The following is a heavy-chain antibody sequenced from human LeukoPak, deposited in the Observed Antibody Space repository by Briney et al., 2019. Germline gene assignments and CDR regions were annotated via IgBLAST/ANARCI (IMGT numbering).Heavy chain of an antibody. CDR3: ARGVITMVRGVIIAMYYFDY. D-gene: IGHD3-10*01. V-gene: IGHV1-2*04. J-gene: IGHJ4*02. CDR2: INPNSGGT. CDR1: GYTFTSYG. Sequence: ASVKVSCKASGYTFTSYGISWVRQAPGQGLEWMGWINPNSGGTNYAQKFQGWVTMTRDTSISTAYMELSRLRSDDTAVYYCARGVITMVRGVIIAMYYFDYWGQGTLVTVSS.